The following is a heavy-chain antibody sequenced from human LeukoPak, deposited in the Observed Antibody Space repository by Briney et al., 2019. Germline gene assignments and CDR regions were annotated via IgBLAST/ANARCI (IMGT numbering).Heavy chain of an antibody. CDR3: ARQDFLPQQWLGRIGAFDI. D-gene: IGHD6-19*01. Sequence: SQTVSLTCAISGDSVSSNSAAWNWIRQSPSRGLEWLGRTYYRSKWYNDYAVSVKSRITINPDTSQNQFSLQLNSVTPEDTAVYYCARQDFLPQQWLGRIGAFDIWGQGTMVTVSS. V-gene: IGHV6-1*01. CDR2: TYYRSKWYN. J-gene: IGHJ3*02. CDR1: GDSVSSNSAA.